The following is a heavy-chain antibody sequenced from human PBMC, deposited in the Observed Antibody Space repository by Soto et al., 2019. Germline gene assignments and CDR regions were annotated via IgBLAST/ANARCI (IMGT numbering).Heavy chain of an antibody. J-gene: IGHJ4*02. D-gene: IGHD3-10*01. CDR2: ISSSSSTI. V-gene: IGHV3-48*01. Sequence: GGSLRLSCAASGFTFSSYSMNWVRQAPGKGLEWVSYISSSSSTIYYADSVKGRFTISRDNAKNSLYLQMNSLRAEDTAVYYCARELTMVRGVTRRFDYWGQGTLVNVSS. CDR1: GFTFSSYS. CDR3: ARELTMVRGVTRRFDY.